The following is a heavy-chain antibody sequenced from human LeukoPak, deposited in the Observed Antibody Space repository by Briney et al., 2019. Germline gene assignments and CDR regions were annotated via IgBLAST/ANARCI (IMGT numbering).Heavy chain of an antibody. J-gene: IGHJ3*02. V-gene: IGHV4-4*02. Sequence: PSETLSLTCAVSGGSISRSNWWSWVRQPPGNGLEWIGEIYHSGSTNYNPSLKSRVTISVDKSKNQFSLKLSSVTAADTAVYYCARVDSYGVHDAFDIWGQGTMVTVSS. D-gene: IGHD5-18*01. CDR2: IYHSGST. CDR1: GGSISRSNW. CDR3: ARVDSYGVHDAFDI.